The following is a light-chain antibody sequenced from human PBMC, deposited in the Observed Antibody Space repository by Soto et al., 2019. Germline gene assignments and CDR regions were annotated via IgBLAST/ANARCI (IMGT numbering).Light chain of an antibody. J-gene: IGKJ3*01. CDR1: QSVSSN. Sequence: EIGMTQSPATLSVSPGERATLSCRASQSVSSNLAWYQQKPGQAPRLLNYGASTRATGIPARFSGSGSGTDFTLTISSLEPEDFAVYYCQQRSTWPFSFGPGTKVDIK. V-gene: IGKV3-11*01. CDR2: GAS. CDR3: QQRSTWPFS.